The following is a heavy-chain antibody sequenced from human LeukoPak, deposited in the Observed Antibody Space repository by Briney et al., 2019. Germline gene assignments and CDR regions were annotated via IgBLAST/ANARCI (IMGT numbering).Heavy chain of an antibody. J-gene: IGHJ4*02. CDR2: INPNSGDT. CDR3: ASDNGSGSYYNLDY. CDR1: GYTFTGFY. D-gene: IGHD3-10*01. Sequence: ASVKVSCKASGYTFTGFYIHWVRQAPGQGPEWMGWINPNSGDTNYAQKFQGRVTMTRDTSISTAYMELSRLRSDDTAVYYCASDNGSGSYYNLDYWGQGTLVTVSS. V-gene: IGHV1-2*02.